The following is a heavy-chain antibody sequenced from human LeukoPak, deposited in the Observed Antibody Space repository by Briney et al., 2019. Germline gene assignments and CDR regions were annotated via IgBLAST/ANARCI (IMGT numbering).Heavy chain of an antibody. D-gene: IGHD3-10*01. CDR1: GFSFSSYG. CDR2: ISGSGGST. J-gene: IGHJ6*03. Sequence: GGSLRLSCAASGFSFSSYGMSWVRQAPGKGLEWVSAISGSGGSTYYADSVKGRFTISRDNSKNTLYLQMNSLRAEDTAVYYCAKGDRPMVRGVIPMDVWGKGTTVTISS. V-gene: IGHV3-23*01. CDR3: AKGDRPMVRGVIPMDV.